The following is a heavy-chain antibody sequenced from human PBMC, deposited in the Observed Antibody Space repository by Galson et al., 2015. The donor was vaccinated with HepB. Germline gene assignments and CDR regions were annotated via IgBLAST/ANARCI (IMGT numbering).Heavy chain of an antibody. V-gene: IGHV3-49*03. J-gene: IGHJ2*01. Sequence: SLRLSCAASGFTFGDHAVSWFRQAPGKGLEWVSFIRNKAYGETTEYAASFRGRFIISRDDSRSIAYLQMNSLKTEDTAVYYCTSGTSGFYYDWFFDLWGRGSLVTVSS. D-gene: IGHD3-22*01. CDR3: TSGTSGFYYDWFFDL. CDR1: GFTFGDHA. CDR2: IRNKAYGETT.